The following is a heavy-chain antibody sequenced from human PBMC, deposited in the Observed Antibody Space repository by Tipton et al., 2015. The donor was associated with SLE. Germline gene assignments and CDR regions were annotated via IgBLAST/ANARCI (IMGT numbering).Heavy chain of an antibody. J-gene: IGHJ4*02. CDR2: MNPNSGNT. V-gene: IGHV1-8*03. CDR3: ARGGKQQGGFDY. CDR1: GYTFTSYD. D-gene: IGHD6-13*01. Sequence: QSGPEVKKPGASVKVSCKASGYTFTSYDINWVRQATGQGLEWMGWMNPNSGNTGYAQKFQGRVTITRNTSISTAYMELSSLRSEDTAVYYCARGGKQQGGFDYWGQGTLVTVSS.